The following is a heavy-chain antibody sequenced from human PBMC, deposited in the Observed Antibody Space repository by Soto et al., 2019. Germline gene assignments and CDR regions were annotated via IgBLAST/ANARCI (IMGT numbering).Heavy chain of an antibody. J-gene: IGHJ4*02. Sequence: EVQLVESGGGLVKPGGSLRLSCAASGFTFSNAWMSWVRQAPGKGLEWVGRITSKTDGGTTDYAAPVKGRFTISRDNSKNTLYRKMNSLKTEDTAVYYCNMSIYSSSLGWGQGTLVTVSS. CDR2: ITSKTDGGTT. D-gene: IGHD6-6*01. V-gene: IGHV3-15*01. CDR3: NMSIYSSSLG. CDR1: GFTFSNAW.